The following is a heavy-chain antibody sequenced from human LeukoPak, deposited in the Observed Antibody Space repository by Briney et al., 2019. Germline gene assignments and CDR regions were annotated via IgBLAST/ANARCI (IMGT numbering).Heavy chain of an antibody. CDR3: ATHETTVTARRWAFDV. CDR2: INFSGST. J-gene: IGHJ3*01. Sequence: SQTLSLTCTVSGGSISSNDYYWGWIRHPPGRGLEWIRTINFSGSTFYSPSLGCRFTTSVASFKNHCSWALSSVTTPDTAILCCATHETTVTARRWAFDVWGQGTVVTVSS. D-gene: IGHD4-17*01. CDR1: GGSISSNDYY. V-gene: IGHV4-39*02.